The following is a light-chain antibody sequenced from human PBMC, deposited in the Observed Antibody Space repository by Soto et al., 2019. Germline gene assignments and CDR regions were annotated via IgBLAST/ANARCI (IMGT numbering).Light chain of an antibody. Sequence: DIQMTQSPSTLSGSVGDRVTITCRASQTISSWLAWYQQKPGKAPKALIYKVSNLESGVPSRFSGSGSGTEFTLTISSLQPDDFATYYCQQYNGYSWTFGQGTKVDIK. V-gene: IGKV1-5*03. CDR2: KVS. CDR3: QQYNGYSWT. CDR1: QTISSW. J-gene: IGKJ1*01.